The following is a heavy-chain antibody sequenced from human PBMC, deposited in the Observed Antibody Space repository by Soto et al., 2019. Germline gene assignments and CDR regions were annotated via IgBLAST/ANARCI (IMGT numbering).Heavy chain of an antibody. Sequence: SGPTLVNPTQTLTLTCTFSGFSLSTSGMCVSWIRQPPGKALEWLARIDWDDDKYYSTSLKTRLTISKDTSKNQVVLTMTNMDPVDTATYYCARSPYYYDSSGYSTLNFDYWGQGTLVTVSS. CDR3: ARSPYYYDSSGYSTLNFDY. J-gene: IGHJ4*02. V-gene: IGHV2-70*11. CDR1: GFSLSTSGMC. D-gene: IGHD3-22*01. CDR2: IDWDDDK.